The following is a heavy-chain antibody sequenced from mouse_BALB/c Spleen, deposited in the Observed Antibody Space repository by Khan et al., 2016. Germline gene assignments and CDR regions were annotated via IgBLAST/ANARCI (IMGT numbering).Heavy chain of an antibody. D-gene: IGHD1-2*01. V-gene: IGHV5-12*02. CDR2: ISNGGGST. CDR3: ARSIHYYGYVTY. J-gene: IGHJ3*01. Sequence: EVELVESGGGLVQPGGSLKLSCATSGFTFSDYYMYWVRQTPEKRLEWVAYISNGGGSTYYPDTVKGRFTISRDNAKSTLYLQMSRLKSEDTAMYYCARSIHYYGYVTYWGQGTLVTVSA. CDR1: GFTFSDYY.